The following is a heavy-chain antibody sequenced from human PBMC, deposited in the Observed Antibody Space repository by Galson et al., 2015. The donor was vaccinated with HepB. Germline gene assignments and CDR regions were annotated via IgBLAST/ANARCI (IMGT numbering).Heavy chain of an antibody. Sequence: SLRLSCAASGFTFSSYSMNWVRQAPGKGLEWVSSISSSSSYIYYADSVKGRFTISRDNAKNSLYLQMNSLRAEDTAVYYCARAEDSSGYDPTNYYYGMDVWGQGTTVTVSS. J-gene: IGHJ6*02. CDR2: ISSSSSYI. D-gene: IGHD3-22*01. V-gene: IGHV3-21*01. CDR1: GFTFSSYS. CDR3: ARAEDSSGYDPTNYYYGMDV.